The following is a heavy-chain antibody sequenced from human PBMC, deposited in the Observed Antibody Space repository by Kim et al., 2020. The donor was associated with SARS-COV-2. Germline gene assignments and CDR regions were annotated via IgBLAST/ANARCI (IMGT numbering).Heavy chain of an antibody. D-gene: IGHD6-19*01. V-gene: IGHV1-2*06. CDR3: ARVPPAATGSSGWYRKTAFDI. Sequence: ASVKVSCKASGYTFTGYYMHWVRQAPGQGLEWMGRINPNSGGTNYAQKFQGRVTMTRDTSISTAYMELSRLRSDDTAVYYCARVPPAATGSSGWYRKTAFDIWGQGTMVTVSS. CDR1: GYTFTGYY. J-gene: IGHJ3*02. CDR2: INPNSGGT.